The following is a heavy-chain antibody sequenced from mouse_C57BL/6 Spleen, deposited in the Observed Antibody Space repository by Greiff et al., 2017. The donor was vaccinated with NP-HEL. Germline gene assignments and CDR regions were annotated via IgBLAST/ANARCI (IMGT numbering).Heavy chain of an antibody. D-gene: IGHD4-1*01. J-gene: IGHJ4*01. CDR1: GYSITSGYY. CDR2: ISYDGSN. Sequence: EVKLMESGPGLVKPSQSLSLTCSVTGYSITSGYYWNWIRQFPGNKLEWMGYISYDGSNNYNPSLKNRISITRDTSKNQFFLKLNSVTTEDTATYYCARGAGTGYAMDYWGQGTSVTVSS. CDR3: ARGAGTGYAMDY. V-gene: IGHV3-6*01.